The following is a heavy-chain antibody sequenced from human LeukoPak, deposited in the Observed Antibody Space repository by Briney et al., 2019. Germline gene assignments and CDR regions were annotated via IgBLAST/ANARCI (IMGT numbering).Heavy chain of an antibody. J-gene: IGHJ6*02. V-gene: IGHV3-23*01. CDR2: ISGSGGST. CDR3: ARVPSSSWYSGMDV. Sequence: GGSLRLSYAASGFTFSSYAMSWVRQAPGKGLEWVSAISGSGGSTYYADSVKGRFTISADKSISTAYLQWSSLKASDTAMYYCARVPSSSWYSGMDVWGQGTTVTVSS. D-gene: IGHD6-13*01. CDR1: GFTFSSYA.